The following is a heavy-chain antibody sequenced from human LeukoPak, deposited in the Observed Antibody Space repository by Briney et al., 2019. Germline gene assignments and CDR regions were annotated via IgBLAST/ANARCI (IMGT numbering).Heavy chain of an antibody. CDR1: GGSISSYY. V-gene: IGHV4-59*08. J-gene: IGHJ3*02. D-gene: IGHD2-21*01. CDR3: ARHLSYFSDAFDI. CDR2: IYYSGSA. Sequence: NPSETLSLTCTVSGGSISSYYWSWIRQPPGKGLEWIGYIYYSGSANYNPSHTSRVTISIDTSKNQFSLKLSSVTAADTAVYYCARHLSYFSDAFDIWGQGTMVTVSS.